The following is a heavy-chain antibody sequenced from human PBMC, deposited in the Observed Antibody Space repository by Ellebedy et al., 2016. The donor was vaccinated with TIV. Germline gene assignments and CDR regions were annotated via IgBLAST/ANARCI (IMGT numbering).Heavy chain of an antibody. CDR3: ARDFTTVRGVMNPFDH. J-gene: IGHJ5*02. CDR2: INHSGST. V-gene: IGHV4-34*01. D-gene: IGHD3-10*01. CDR1: GGSFSGYY. Sequence: SETLSLTXAVYGGSFSGYYWSWIRQPPGKGLEWIGEINHSGSTNYNPSLKSRVTISVDTSKNQFSLKLSSVTAADTAVYYCARDFTTVRGVMNPFDHWGQGILVTVSS.